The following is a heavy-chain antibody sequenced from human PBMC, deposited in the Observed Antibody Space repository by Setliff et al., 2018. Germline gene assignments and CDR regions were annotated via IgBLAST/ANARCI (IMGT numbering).Heavy chain of an antibody. V-gene: IGHV3-74*01. D-gene: IGHD3-10*01. J-gene: IGHJ5*01. CDR1: GFTFSSSW. CDR2: IKGDGSYT. CDR3: ARDRGGTNPWFDF. Sequence: GSLRLSCAASGFTFSSSWMHWVRQAPGKGLVWVSRIKGDGSYTNYADSVKGRFTISGDNAKNTLYLQMNSLRAEDTAVYYCARDRGGTNPWFDFWGQGTQVTVSS.